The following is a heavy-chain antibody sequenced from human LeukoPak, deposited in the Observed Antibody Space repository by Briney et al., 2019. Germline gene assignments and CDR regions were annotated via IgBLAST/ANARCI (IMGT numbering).Heavy chain of an antibody. J-gene: IGHJ6*02. Sequence: ASVKVSCKASGYTFTNYDIHWVRQAPGQGLEWMGWMNPNSGNTGYAQRFQGRVTMTRNTSISTAYMELSRLRSEDTAVYYCASHISADYYGGRDVWGQGTTVTVSS. CDR1: GYTFTNYD. V-gene: IGHV1-8*01. D-gene: IGHD3-22*01. CDR3: ASHISADYYGGRDV. CDR2: MNPNSGNT.